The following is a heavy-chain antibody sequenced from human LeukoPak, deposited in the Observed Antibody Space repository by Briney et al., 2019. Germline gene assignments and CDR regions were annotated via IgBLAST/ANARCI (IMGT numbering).Heavy chain of an antibody. J-gene: IGHJ5*02. CDR1: GGSISSYY. V-gene: IGHV4-59*01. D-gene: IGHD3-10*01. CDR2: IYYSGST. Sequence: PSETLSLTCTVSGGSISSYYWGWIRQPPGKGLEGIGYIYYSGSTNYNPSLKGRVTISVDTSKNQFSLKLSSVTAADTAVYYCAREGSGSPRFDPWGQGTLVTVSS. CDR3: AREGSGSPRFDP.